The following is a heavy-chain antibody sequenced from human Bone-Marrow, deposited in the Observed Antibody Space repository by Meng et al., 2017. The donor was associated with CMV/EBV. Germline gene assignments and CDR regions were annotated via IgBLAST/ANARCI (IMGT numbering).Heavy chain of an antibody. CDR2: ISSSSSYI. Sequence: GESLKISCAASGFTFSTSYMSWVRQAPGKGLEWVSSISSSSSYIYYADSVKGRFTISRDNAKNSLYLQMNSLRAEDTAVYYCAREGAPYYYDSSGHKYYWGQGTLVTVSS. D-gene: IGHD3-22*01. CDR3: AREGAPYYYDSSGHKYY. J-gene: IGHJ4*02. V-gene: IGHV3-21*01. CDR1: GFTFSTSY.